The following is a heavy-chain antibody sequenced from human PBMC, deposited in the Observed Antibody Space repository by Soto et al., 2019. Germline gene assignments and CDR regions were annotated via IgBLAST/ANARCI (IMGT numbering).Heavy chain of an antibody. Sequence: TXSLTCTVSGGSISSGDYYWSWIRQPPGKGLEWIGYIYYSGSTYYNPSLKSRVTISVDTSKNQFSLKLSSVTAADTAVYYCARNTVYYYYGMDVWGQGTTVTVSS. D-gene: IGHD4-4*01. CDR1: GGSISSGDYY. J-gene: IGHJ6*02. CDR2: IYYSGST. V-gene: IGHV4-30-4*01. CDR3: ARNTVYYYYGMDV.